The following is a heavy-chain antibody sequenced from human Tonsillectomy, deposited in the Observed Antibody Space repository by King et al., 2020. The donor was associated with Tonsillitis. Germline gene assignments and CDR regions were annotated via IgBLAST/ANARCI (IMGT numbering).Heavy chain of an antibody. J-gene: IGHJ3*02. CDR2: ISGDGCGT. V-gene: IGHV3-43*02. CDR1: GFTFDEYA. CDR3: AKDYYGSGTYYNPFDI. Sequence: VQLVESGGGVVQPGGSLRLSCAASGFTFDEYAMHWVRQVPGKGLEWVSLISGDGCGTHFAASVKGRFTISRDNSKNSLYLQMNSLRTEDTALYYCAKDYYGSGTYYNPFDIWGRGTMVTVSS. D-gene: IGHD3-10*01.